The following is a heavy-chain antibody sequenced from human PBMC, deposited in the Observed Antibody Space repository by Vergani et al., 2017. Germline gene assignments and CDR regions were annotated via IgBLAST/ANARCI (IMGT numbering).Heavy chain of an antibody. J-gene: IGHJ4*02. Sequence: QVQLQESGPGLVKPSETLSLTCTVSGGSISSYYWSWIRQPAGKGLEWIGRIYTSGSTNYNPSLKRRVTMSVDTSKNQFSLKLSTVTAADTAVYYCARAAIRPFYYGDYEYYFDYWGQGTLVTVSS. V-gene: IGHV4-4*07. CDR3: ARAAIRPFYYGDYEYYFDY. D-gene: IGHD4-17*01. CDR1: GGSISSYY. CDR2: IYTSGST.